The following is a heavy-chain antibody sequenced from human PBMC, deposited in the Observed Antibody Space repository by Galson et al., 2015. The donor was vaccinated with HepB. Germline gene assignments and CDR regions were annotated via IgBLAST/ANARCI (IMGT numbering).Heavy chain of an antibody. CDR1: GFTFSDYY. D-gene: IGHD2-2*01. Sequence: SLRLSCAASGFTFSDYYMSWIRQAPGKGLEWVSYISSSSSYTNYADPVKGRFTISRDNAKNSLYLQMNSLRAEDTAVYYCARVHNQLLQVVAGSPDWYFDLWGRGTLVTVSS. V-gene: IGHV3-11*06. J-gene: IGHJ2*01. CDR3: ARVHNQLLQVVAGSPDWYFDL. CDR2: ISSSSSYT.